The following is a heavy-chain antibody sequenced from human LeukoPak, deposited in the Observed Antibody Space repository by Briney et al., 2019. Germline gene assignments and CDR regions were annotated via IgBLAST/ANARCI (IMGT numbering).Heavy chain of an antibody. CDR2: FYPSGST. J-gene: IGHJ3*02. CDR3: AKGTDYYDSSGYSHGPFDI. D-gene: IGHD3-22*01. V-gene: IGHV4-4*07. Sequence: SETLSLTCTVSGDSISSYYWTWIRQPAGKGLEWIGRFYPSGSTNYNPSLKSRVTMSADTSKNQFSLKLRSVTVADTAVYYCAKGTDYYDSSGYSHGPFDIWGQGTMVTVSS. CDR1: GDSISSYY.